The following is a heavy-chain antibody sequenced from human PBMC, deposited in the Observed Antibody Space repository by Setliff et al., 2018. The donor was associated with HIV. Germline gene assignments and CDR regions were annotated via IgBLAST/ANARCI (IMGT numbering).Heavy chain of an antibody. CDR2: IYPDDSDT. J-gene: IGHJ3*01. CDR3: ARPLYEQTSDALNF. CDR1: ANSFSRHW. V-gene: IGHV5-51*01. D-gene: IGHD3-3*01. Sequence: GESLKISCKGSANSFSRHWIAWVRQMPGKGLEWMGIIYPDDSDTRYGPSFQGQVTISADKSSTTVYLQWTSLRASDTGMYYCARPLYEQTSDALNFWGQGTMVTV.